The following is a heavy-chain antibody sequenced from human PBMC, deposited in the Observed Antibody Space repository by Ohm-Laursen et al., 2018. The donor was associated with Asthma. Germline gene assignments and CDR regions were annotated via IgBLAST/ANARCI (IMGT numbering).Heavy chain of an antibody. J-gene: IGHJ5*02. CDR1: GYTFTSYY. CDR3: ARDRVGIGFDP. V-gene: IGHV1-46*01. Sequence: VSSVKVSCKASGYTFTSYYMHWVRQAPGQGLEWMGIINPSGGSTSYAQKFQGRVTMTRDTSTSTVYMELSSLRSEDTAVYYCARDRVGIGFDPWGQGTLVTVSS. CDR2: INPSGGST. D-gene: IGHD2-21*01.